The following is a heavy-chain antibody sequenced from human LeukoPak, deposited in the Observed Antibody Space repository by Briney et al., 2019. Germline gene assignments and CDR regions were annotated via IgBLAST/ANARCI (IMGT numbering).Heavy chain of an antibody. CDR1: GFTFSSYG. CDR3: ARDPYYDSSGYWHYYYGMDV. J-gene: IGHJ6*02. CDR2: IWYDGSNK. Sequence: QSGGSLRLSCAASGFTFSSYGMHWVRQAPGKGLEWVAVIWYDGSNKYYADSVKGRFTISRDNSKNTLYLQMNSLRAEDTAVYYCARDPYYDSSGYWHYYYGMDVWGQGTTVTVSS. D-gene: IGHD3-22*01. V-gene: IGHV3-33*01.